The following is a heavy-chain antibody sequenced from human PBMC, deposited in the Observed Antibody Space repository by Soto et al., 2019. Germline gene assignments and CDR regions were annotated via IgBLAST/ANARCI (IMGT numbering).Heavy chain of an antibody. CDR1: GFTFSSYS. CDR3: ARCSSTSCAYAFDI. D-gene: IGHD2-2*01. CDR2: ISSSSSTI. Sequence: GSLRLSCAASGFTFSSYSMNWVRQAPGKGLEWVSYISSSSSTIYYADSVKGRFTISRDNAKNSLYLQMNSLRDEDTAVYYCARCSSTSCAYAFDIWGQGTMVTVSS. J-gene: IGHJ3*02. V-gene: IGHV3-48*02.